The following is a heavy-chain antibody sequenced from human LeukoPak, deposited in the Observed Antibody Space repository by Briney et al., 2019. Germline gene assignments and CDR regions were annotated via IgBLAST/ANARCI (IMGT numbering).Heavy chain of an antibody. Sequence: GASVKVSCKASGYTFTSYYMHWVRQAPGQGLEWMGIINPSVGTTTYAQKFQGRVTMTRDTSTSTVYMELSSLRSEDTALYYCARGDLYDRRVYNWFDPWGQGTLVIVSS. D-gene: IGHD3-22*01. V-gene: IGHV1-46*01. CDR1: GYTFTSYY. CDR2: INPSVGTT. J-gene: IGHJ5*02. CDR3: ARGDLYDRRVYNWFDP.